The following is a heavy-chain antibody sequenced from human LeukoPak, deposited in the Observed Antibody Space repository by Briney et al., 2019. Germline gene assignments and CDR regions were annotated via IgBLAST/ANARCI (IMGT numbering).Heavy chain of an antibody. J-gene: IGHJ4*02. V-gene: IGHV3-30*03. CDR2: ISDDGSNK. D-gene: IGHD2-2*01. Sequence: GGSLRLSCAAPGFTFSSYWISWVRLAPGKGLEGGAGISDDGSNKYYADSVKARFTISRDNSKNTLYLQMNSLRSEDTAVYYCARVMGRYCSSTSCYVDYWGQGTLVTVSS. CDR3: ARVMGRYCSSTSCYVDY. CDR1: GFTFSSYW.